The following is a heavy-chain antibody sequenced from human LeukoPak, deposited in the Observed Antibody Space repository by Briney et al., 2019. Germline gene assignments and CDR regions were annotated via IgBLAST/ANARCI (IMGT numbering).Heavy chain of an antibody. CDR1: GYTFTSYD. CDR2: MNPNSGNT. V-gene: IGHV1-8*01. J-gene: IGHJ3*02. Sequence: ASVKVSCXASGYTFTSYDINWVRQATGQGLEWMGWMNPNSGNTRYAQKFQDRVTMTRNTSISTAYMELSSLRSEDTAVYYCASTGVVISFDAFDIWGKGTMVTVSS. D-gene: IGHD3-3*01. CDR3: ASTGVVISFDAFDI.